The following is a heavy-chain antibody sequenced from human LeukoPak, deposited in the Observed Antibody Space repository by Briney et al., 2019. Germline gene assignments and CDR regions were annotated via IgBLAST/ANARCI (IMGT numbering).Heavy chain of an antibody. CDR1: GYTFTGYY. D-gene: IGHD3-22*01. CDR2: INPNSGYT. V-gene: IGHV1-2*02. Sequence: ASVKVSCKASGYTFTGYYIHWVRQAPGQGLEWMGYINPNSGYTNYAQKFHDRVTVTRDTSISTAYMELSRLRSDDTAVYYCARGYYDSSGYYSDAFDIWGQGTMVTVSS. J-gene: IGHJ3*02. CDR3: ARGYYDSSGYYSDAFDI.